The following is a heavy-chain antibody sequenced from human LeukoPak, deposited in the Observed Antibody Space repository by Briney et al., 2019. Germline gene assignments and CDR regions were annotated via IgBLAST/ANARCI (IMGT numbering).Heavy chain of an antibody. Sequence: GRSLRLSCAASGFTFSSYAMHWVRQAPVKGLEWVAVISYDGSNKYYADSVKGRFTISRDNSKNTLYLQMNSLRAEDTAVYYCARADAAVAGTRFDYWGQGTLVTVSS. CDR1: GFTFSSYA. CDR2: ISYDGSNK. J-gene: IGHJ4*02. V-gene: IGHV3-30-3*01. D-gene: IGHD6-19*01. CDR3: ARADAAVAGTRFDY.